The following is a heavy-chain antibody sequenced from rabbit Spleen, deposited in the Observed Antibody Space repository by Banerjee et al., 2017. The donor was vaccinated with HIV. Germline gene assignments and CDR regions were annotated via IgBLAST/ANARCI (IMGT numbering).Heavy chain of an antibody. J-gene: IGHJ6*01. CDR1: GVSFSSSSY. Sequence: QSLEESGGDLVKPGASLTITCTASGVSFSSSSYMCWVRQAPGKGLEWISCIAGSGSGFTYSATWAKGRFTCSKTSSTTVTLQMTSLTVADTATYFCARDTGSSFSSYGMDLWGPGTLVTVS. CDR2: IAGSGSGFT. CDR3: ARDTGSSFSSYGMDL. D-gene: IGHD8-1*01. V-gene: IGHV1S40*01.